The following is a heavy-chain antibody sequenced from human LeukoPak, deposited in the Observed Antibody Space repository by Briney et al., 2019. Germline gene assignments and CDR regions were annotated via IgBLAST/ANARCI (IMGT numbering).Heavy chain of an antibody. CDR2: FDPEDGET. D-gene: IGHD6-19*01. J-gene: IGHJ2*01. V-gene: IGHV1-24*01. CDR1: GYTLTELS. Sequence: GASAKVSCKVSGYTLTELSMHWVRQAPGKGLEWMGGFDPEDGETIYAQKFQGRVTMTEDTSTDTAYMELSSLRSEDTAVYYCATTPGYSSGWYWYFDPWGRGTLVTVSS. CDR3: ATTPGYSSGWYWYFDP.